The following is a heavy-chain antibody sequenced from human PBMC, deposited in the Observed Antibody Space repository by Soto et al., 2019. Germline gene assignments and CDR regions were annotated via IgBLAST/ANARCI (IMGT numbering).Heavy chain of an antibody. CDR3: ARDLRVGAASAY. J-gene: IGHJ4*02. D-gene: IGHD1-26*01. Sequence: QVQLVQSGAEVKKPGASVKVSCKASGYTFTSYAMHWVRQAPGQRLEWMGWINAGNGNTKYSQKFEGRFTITRDTSASTAYMELSSLRSEDMAVYYCARDLRVGAASAYLGQGTLVTVSS. CDR2: INAGNGNT. V-gene: IGHV1-3*01. CDR1: GYTFTSYA.